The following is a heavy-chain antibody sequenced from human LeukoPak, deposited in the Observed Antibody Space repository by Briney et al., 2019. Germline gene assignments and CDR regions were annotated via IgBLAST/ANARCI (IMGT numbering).Heavy chain of an antibody. D-gene: IGHD5-12*01. J-gene: IGHJ4*02. Sequence: PGGSLRLSCAASGFTFSRFWMSWVRQAPGKGLEWVSSISSSSSYIYYADSVKGRFTISRDNAKNSLYLQMNSLRAEDTAVYYCARDYGGYGFDYWGQGTLVTVSS. CDR2: ISSSSSYI. CDR3: ARDYGGYGFDY. CDR1: GFTFSRFW. V-gene: IGHV3-21*01.